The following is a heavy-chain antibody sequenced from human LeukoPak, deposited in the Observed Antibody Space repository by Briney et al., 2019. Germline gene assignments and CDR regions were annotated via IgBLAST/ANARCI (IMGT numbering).Heavy chain of an antibody. CDR3: ARARNNYDNSGFSALEY. CDR1: GISFSSHG. V-gene: IGHV3-33*01. CDR2: IWYDGTNK. J-gene: IGHJ4*02. Sequence: GGSLSLSCAASGISFSSHGMHWVRQAPGKGLEWLSVIWYDGTNKDYADSVKGRFTISRDNSKNTLYLQMNSLRAEDTALYYCARARNNYDNSGFSALEYWGQGTLVTVSS. D-gene: IGHD3-22*01.